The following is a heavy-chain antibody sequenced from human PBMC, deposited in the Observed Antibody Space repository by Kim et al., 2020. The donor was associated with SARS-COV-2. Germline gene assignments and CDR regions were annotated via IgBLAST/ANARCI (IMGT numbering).Heavy chain of an antibody. CDR2: ISAYNGNT. D-gene: IGHD3-10*01. J-gene: IGHJ4*02. CDR1: GYTFTSYG. V-gene: IGHV1-18*01. Sequence: ASVKVSCKASGYTFTSYGISWVRQAPGQGLEWMGWISAYNGNTNYAQKLQGRVTMTTDTSTSTAYMELRSLRSDDTAVYYCARDQGPWDLLWFGELSYYFDYWGQGTLVTVSS. CDR3: ARDQGPWDLLWFGELSYYFDY.